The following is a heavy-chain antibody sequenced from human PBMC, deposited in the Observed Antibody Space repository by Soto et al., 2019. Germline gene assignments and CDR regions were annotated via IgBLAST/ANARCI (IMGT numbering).Heavy chain of an antibody. V-gene: IGHV1-8*01. D-gene: IGHD2-21*02. CDR3: AGGVTAGIDD. CDR1: GYSFTGLD. Sequence: ASVKVSCKASGYSFTGLDINWVRQTTGQGLEWMGWMEPSSGRTGYAQKFQGRVTMTRDASINTAYMELSSLTSDDTAFLYCAGGVTAGIDDWGQGTLVTVSS. CDR2: MEPSSGRT. J-gene: IGHJ4*02.